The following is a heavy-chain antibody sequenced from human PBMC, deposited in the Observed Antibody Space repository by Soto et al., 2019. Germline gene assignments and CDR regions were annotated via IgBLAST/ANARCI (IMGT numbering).Heavy chain of an antibody. J-gene: IGHJ2*01. CDR3: ARDLRGPLAGTSYFDL. Sequence: EVQLLESGGGLVQPGGSLRLSCEASGLTFSSYSMGWVRQAPGRGLEWVSAIIASGITTYSAASVKGRFNISRDNSKNTLYLQMNSLRAEDTATYYCARDLRGPLAGTSYFDLWGRGTLLTVSS. V-gene: IGHV3-23*01. CDR2: IIASGITT. CDR1: GLTFSSYS. D-gene: IGHD3-10*01.